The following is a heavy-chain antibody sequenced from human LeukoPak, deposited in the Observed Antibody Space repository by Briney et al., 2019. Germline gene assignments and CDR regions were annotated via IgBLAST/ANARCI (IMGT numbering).Heavy chain of an antibody. Sequence: GPLRLSCTASGFTFSGYSMNWIRQAPGKGLEWVSSFGTRSTSIYHAGSVKGRFAISRDNAKNSLYLQMNSLRAEDTALYYCAREVSEGFDFWGQGTLVTVSS. D-gene: IGHD3-22*01. V-gene: IGHV3-21*01. J-gene: IGHJ4*02. CDR1: GFTFSGYS. CDR2: FGTRSTSI. CDR3: AREVSEGFDF.